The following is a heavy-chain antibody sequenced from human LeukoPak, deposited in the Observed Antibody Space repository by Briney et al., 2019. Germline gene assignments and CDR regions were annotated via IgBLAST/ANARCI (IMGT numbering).Heavy chain of an antibody. V-gene: IGHV3-64*01. CDR2: ISSNGGST. J-gene: IGHJ3*01. Sequence: GGSLRLSCAASGFTFSSYAMHWVRQAPGKGLEYVSAISSNGGSTYYANSVKGRFTISRDNANNSLYLQMNSLRIDDTALYYCAKGLESSSSSTDAFDLWGRGTMVTVSS. CDR3: AKGLESSSSSTDAFDL. D-gene: IGHD6-6*01. CDR1: GFTFSSYA.